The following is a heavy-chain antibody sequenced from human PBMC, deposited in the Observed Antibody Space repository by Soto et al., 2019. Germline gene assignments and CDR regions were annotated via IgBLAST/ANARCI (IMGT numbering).Heavy chain of an antibody. J-gene: IGHJ4*02. Sequence: PSETLSLTCTVSRGSITSNYWSWIRQPPGKGLEWIGYIYSSGSTKYNPSLKSRVTISLDTSKNHFSLRLSSVTAADTAVYYCARVRDILTGYSDYWGQGTLVTSPQ. V-gene: IGHV4-59*01. CDR2: IYSSGST. CDR3: ARVRDILTGYSDY. D-gene: IGHD3-9*01. CDR1: RGSITSNY.